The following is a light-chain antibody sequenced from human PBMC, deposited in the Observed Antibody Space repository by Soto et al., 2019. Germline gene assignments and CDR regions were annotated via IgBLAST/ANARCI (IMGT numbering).Light chain of an antibody. V-gene: IGKV3-20*01. J-gene: IGKJ2*01. CDR1: QSVSSSY. Sequence: IVLTQSPGTLSLSPGERATLSCRASQSVSSSYLAWYQQKPGQAPRLLIYGASSRATGIPDRFSGSGSGTDFTLTISRLEPEDFAVYYCQQYCSSPPYTFGQGTKLEIK. CDR2: GAS. CDR3: QQYCSSPPYT.